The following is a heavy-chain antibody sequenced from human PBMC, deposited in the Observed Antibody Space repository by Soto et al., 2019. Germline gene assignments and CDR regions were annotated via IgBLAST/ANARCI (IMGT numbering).Heavy chain of an antibody. Sequence: EVQLLESGGGLVQPGGSLRLSCAASGFMFSSYAMNWVRQAPGKGLEWVSSISGGGGITHYADSVRGRFTISRDNSTDTLYLQMNSLRAEDTAVYFCAKDGWGEPPSPGYWGQGTLVTVSS. D-gene: IGHD3-16*01. V-gene: IGHV3-23*01. CDR1: GFMFSSYA. CDR3: AKDGWGEPPSPGY. CDR2: ISGGGGIT. J-gene: IGHJ4*02.